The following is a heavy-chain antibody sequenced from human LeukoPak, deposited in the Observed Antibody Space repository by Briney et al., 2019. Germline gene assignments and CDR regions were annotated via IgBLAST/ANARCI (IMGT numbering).Heavy chain of an antibody. D-gene: IGHD3-22*01. J-gene: IGHJ5*02. CDR1: GDSISSSRYY. CDR2: VYYSGGT. CDR3: ARHRARGVYSSGYFNPFDP. V-gene: IGHV4-39*01. Sequence: PSETLSIICTVSGDSISSSRYYWVWVRQPPGKGLEWVGSVYYSGGTFYNPSLKSRVTISVDTSKNQFSLKLSSVTAADTAVYYCARHRARGVYSSGYFNPFDPWGQGTLVTVSS.